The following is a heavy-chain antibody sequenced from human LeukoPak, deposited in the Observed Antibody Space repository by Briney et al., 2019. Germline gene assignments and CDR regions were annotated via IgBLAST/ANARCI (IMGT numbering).Heavy chain of an antibody. Sequence: ASVKVSCKASGYTFTSYGISWVRQAPGQGLEWMGWISAYNGNTNYAQKLQGRVTMTTDTSTSTAYMELRSLRSDDTAVYYCARVPWLAYYFDYWAREPWSPSPQ. CDR3: ARVPWLAYYFDY. D-gene: IGHD6-19*01. CDR1: GYTFTSYG. CDR2: ISAYNGNT. V-gene: IGHV1-18*01. J-gene: IGHJ4*02.